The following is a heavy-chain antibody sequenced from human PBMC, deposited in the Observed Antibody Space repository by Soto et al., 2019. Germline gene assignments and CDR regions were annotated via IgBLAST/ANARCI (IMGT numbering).Heavy chain of an antibody. CDR2: ISSSGSTI. CDR3: ARDGDTGTGDI. J-gene: IGHJ3*02. D-gene: IGHD1-1*01. V-gene: IGHV3-48*03. Sequence: GGLRLSCAASGFTFSSYEMNWVRQAPGKGLEWASYISSSGSTIYYADSVKGRFTISRDNAKNSLYLQMNSLRAEDTAVYYCARDGDTGTGDIWGQGTMVTVSS. CDR1: GFTFSSYE.